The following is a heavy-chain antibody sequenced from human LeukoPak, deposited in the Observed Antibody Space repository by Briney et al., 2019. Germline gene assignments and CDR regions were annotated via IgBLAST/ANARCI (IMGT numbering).Heavy chain of an antibody. Sequence: ASVKVSCKASGYTFTGYYMHWVRQAPGLGLEWMGWINPNSGDTIFAQRFQGRVTLTRDTSVSTAYMELSRLTSDDTAVYYCARDPIFGVVRPPPFDYWGQGTLVTVSS. CDR1: GYTFTGYY. D-gene: IGHD3-3*01. CDR3: ARDPIFGVVRPPPFDY. CDR2: INPNSGDT. J-gene: IGHJ4*02. V-gene: IGHV1-2*02.